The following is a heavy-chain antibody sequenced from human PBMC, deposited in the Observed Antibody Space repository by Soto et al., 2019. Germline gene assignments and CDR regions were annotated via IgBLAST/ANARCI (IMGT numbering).Heavy chain of an antibody. V-gene: IGHV3-21*01. J-gene: IGHJ5*02. CDR2: ISSSSSYI. CDR1: GFTFSSYS. D-gene: IGHD6-13*01. CDR3: ARDIAAAELYNWFDP. Sequence: GGSLRLSCAASGFTFSSYSMNWVRQAPGKGLEWVSSISSSSSYIYYADSVKGRFTISRDNAKNSLYLQMNSLRAEDTAVYYCARDIAAAELYNWFDPWGQGTLVTVSS.